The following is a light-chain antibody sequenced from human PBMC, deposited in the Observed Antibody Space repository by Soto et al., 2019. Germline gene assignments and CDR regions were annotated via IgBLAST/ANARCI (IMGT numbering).Light chain of an antibody. CDR2: DAF. Sequence: EIEMTQSPAILSVSPGERATLSCRASQSISTNLAWYQQKPGQAPRLLIYDAFNRAAGVPPRFSGSGSGTEFTLTISSLQPEDFAVYHCQQYNNWPLTFGGGTKVDIK. J-gene: IGKJ4*01. CDR1: QSISTN. CDR3: QQYNNWPLT. V-gene: IGKV3-15*01.